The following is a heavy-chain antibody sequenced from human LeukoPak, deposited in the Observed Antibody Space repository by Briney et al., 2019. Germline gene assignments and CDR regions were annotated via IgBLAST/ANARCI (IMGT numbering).Heavy chain of an antibody. J-gene: IGHJ3*02. CDR1: GYSISSGYY. D-gene: IGHD3-22*01. V-gene: IGHV4-38-2*02. CDR2: IYHGGST. Sequence: SETLSLTCTVSGYSISSGYYWGWIRQSPGKGLEWIGSIYHGGSTYYNPSLRSRVIVSVDTSKNHFSLKMSSVTAADTAVYYCARHDSSGPYNAFDIWGQGTMVTVSS. CDR3: ARHDSSGPYNAFDI.